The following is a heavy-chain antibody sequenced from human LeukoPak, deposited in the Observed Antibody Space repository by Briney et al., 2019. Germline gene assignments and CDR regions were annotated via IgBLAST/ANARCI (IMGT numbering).Heavy chain of an antibody. CDR1: GVTFSSYS. V-gene: IGHV3-21*01. Sequence: GGSLRLSCAASGVTFSSYSMNWVRQAPGKGLEWVSSISSSSSYIYYADSVKGRFTISRDNAKNSLYLQMNSLRAEDTAVYYCARNTYYDFWSRHYGLDFWGQGILVTVSS. CDR3: ARNTYYDFWSRHYGLDF. CDR2: ISSSSSYI. J-gene: IGHJ4*02. D-gene: IGHD3-3*01.